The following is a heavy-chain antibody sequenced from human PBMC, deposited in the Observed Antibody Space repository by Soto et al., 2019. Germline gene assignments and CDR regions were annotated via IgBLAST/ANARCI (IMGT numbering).Heavy chain of an antibody. Sequence: QVQLQQWGAGLLKPSETLSLTCAVYGGSFSGYYWSWIRQPPGKGLEWIGEINHSGSTNYNPSLKSRVTISVDTSKNQFSLKLSSVTAADTAVYYCARGLIGGVSTLVPLDYLGQGTLVTVSS. J-gene: IGHJ4*02. CDR3: ARGLIGGVSTLVPLDY. CDR1: GGSFSGYY. D-gene: IGHD6-13*01. CDR2: INHSGST. V-gene: IGHV4-34*01.